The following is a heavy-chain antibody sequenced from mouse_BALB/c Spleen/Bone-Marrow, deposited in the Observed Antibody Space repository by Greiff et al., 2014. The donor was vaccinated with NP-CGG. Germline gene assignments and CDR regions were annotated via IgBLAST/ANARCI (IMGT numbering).Heavy chain of an antibody. CDR2: ISSGGSYT. CDR3: TRDGKGNYDYAMDY. V-gene: IGHV5-6-4*01. D-gene: IGHD2-1*01. J-gene: IGHJ4*01. CDR1: GFTFSSYT. Sequence: EVHLVESGGDLVKPGGSLKLSCAASGFTFSSYTMSWVRQTPEKRLEWVATISSGGSYTYYPDSVKGRFTISRDSAKNTLYLQMSSLKSEDTAMYYCTRDGKGNYDYAMDYWGQGTSVTVSS.